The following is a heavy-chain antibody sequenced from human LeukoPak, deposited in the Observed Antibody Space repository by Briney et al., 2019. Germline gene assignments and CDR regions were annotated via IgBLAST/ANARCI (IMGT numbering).Heavy chain of an antibody. J-gene: IGHJ5*02. D-gene: IGHD1-26*01. Sequence: QSGGSLRLSCAASGFTFSNYGMHWVRQAPGKGLEWVTFIRYDGSNKYYTESVKGRFTISRDNSKHMLYLQMNSLRVEDTAVYYCARDMVSTSWYSGSYEGGGAWNWFDPWGQGTLVTVSS. V-gene: IGHV3-30*02. CDR2: IRYDGSNK. CDR1: GFTFSNYG. CDR3: ARDMVSTSWYSGSYEGGGAWNWFDP.